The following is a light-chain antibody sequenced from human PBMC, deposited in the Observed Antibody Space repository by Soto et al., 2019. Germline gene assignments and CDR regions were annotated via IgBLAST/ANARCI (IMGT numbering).Light chain of an antibody. J-gene: IGKJ1*01. CDR3: QQHGSSPRT. CDR2: EAS. V-gene: IGKV3-20*01. CDR1: QSIGSSY. Sequence: EVVLTHSPGTLSLSPGERATLFCRASQSIGSSYLAWYQQKPGQAPRLLIYEASTRASGIPDTFSGSGSGTDFTLTISRLEPEDFAVYYCQQHGSSPRTFGQGTKVDIK.